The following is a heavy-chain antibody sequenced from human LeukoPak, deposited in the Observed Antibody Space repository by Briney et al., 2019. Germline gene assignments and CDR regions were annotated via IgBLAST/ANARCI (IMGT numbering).Heavy chain of an antibody. J-gene: IGHJ4*02. CDR3: ARDGCSGDFDY. V-gene: IGHV1-18*01. CDR2: ISGYTGNT. Sequence: GASVKVSCKASGYTFISYGISWVRQSPGQGLEWMGWISGYTGNTNYAQKFQGRVTMTTETSTSTAYMELTSLRSDDTAVYYCARDGCSGDFDYWGQGTLVTVSS. CDR1: GYTFISYG. D-gene: IGHD2-15*01.